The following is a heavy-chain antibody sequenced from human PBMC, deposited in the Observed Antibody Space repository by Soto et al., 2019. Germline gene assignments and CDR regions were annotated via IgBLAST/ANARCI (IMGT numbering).Heavy chain of an antibody. CDR1: GFTFSSYY. J-gene: IGHJ6*02. Sequence: GESLRLSCAASGFTFSSYYMRWVRQAPGKGLEWVADISYDGSNKYYADSVRGRFPISRDTAKKSLYLQMNTLRAEDTAVYYCAREYSRGWYYYYGADFCGHGITVTVSS. CDR3: AREYSRGWYYYYGADF. V-gene: IGHV3-30*03. CDR2: ISYDGSNK. D-gene: IGHD6-19*01.